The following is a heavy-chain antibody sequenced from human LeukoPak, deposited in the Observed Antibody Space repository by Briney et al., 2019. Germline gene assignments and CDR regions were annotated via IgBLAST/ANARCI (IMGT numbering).Heavy chain of an antibody. CDR3: ASTLFGVVRNWFDP. CDR2: IIPIFGTA. J-gene: IGHJ5*02. Sequence: ASVKVSCKGSGGTFSSYAISWVRQAPGQGLEWMGGIIPIFGTANYAQKFQGRVTITADESTSTAYMELSSLRSEDTAVYYCASTLFGVVRNWFDPWGQGTLVTVSS. D-gene: IGHD3-3*01. CDR1: GGTFSSYA. V-gene: IGHV1-69*13.